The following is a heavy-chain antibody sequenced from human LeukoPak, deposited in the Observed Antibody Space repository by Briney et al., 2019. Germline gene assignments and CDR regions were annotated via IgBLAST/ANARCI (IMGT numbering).Heavy chain of an antibody. D-gene: IGHD2-2*01. J-gene: IGHJ5*02. CDR3: ARDFLECSRASCLNWFDP. V-gene: IGHV4-59*11. CDR1: GCSISSHF. CDR2: IHYSGNT. Sequence: SGTLSLTWPVSGCSISSHFWTWIRPPPGKGLEGIGYIHYSGNTNYNPSLKSRVSISVDTSKNEFSLKLSSVTAADTAVYYCARDFLECSRASCLNWFDPWGQGTLVTVSS.